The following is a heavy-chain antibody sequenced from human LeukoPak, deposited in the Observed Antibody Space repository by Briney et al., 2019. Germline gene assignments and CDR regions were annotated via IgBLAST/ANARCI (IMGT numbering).Heavy chain of an antibody. CDR2: INPDSGGT. V-gene: IGHV1-2*02. J-gene: IGHJ5*02. CDR1: GGTFSSYA. CDR3: ARDQENNWFDP. Sequence: ASVKVSCKASGGTFSSYAFSWVRQAPGQGLEWMGWINPDSGGTNYAQKFQGRLTMTRDPSITTAYMELTRLTSDDTAVYYCARDQENNWFDPWGQGTLVTVSS.